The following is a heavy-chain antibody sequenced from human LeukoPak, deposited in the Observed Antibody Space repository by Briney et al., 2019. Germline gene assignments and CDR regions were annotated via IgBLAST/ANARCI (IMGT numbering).Heavy chain of an antibody. Sequence: ASVKVSCKASGYTFTSYGISWVRQAPGQGLEWMGWISAYNGNTNYAQKLQGRVTMTTDTSTSTAYMELRSLRSDDTAVYYCARDGYSSSWYGNWFDPWDQGTLVTVSS. J-gene: IGHJ5*02. CDR1: GYTFTSYG. CDR3: ARDGYSSSWYGNWFDP. CDR2: ISAYNGNT. V-gene: IGHV1-18*01. D-gene: IGHD6-13*01.